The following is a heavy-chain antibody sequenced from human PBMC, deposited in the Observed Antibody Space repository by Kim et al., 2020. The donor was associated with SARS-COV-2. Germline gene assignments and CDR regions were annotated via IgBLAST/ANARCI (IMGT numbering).Heavy chain of an antibody. V-gene: IGHV6-1*01. J-gene: IGHJ4*02. CDR3: ARERVTAAAVPLDY. Sequence: AVSVKSRRTINPDTAKNQFSLQLNSVTPEDAAVYYCARERVTAAAVPLDYWGQGTLVTVSS. D-gene: IGHD6-13*01.